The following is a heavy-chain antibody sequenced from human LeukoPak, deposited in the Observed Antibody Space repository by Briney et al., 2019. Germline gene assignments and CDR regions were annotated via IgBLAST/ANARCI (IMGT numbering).Heavy chain of an antibody. CDR3: ARDWYSSSWPNYYYYYMDV. D-gene: IGHD6-13*01. V-gene: IGHV4-39*07. J-gene: IGHJ6*03. Sequence: SETLSLTCAVSGASISGSGYYWGWIRQPPGKGLEWIGSIYYSGSTYYNPSLKSRVTISVDTSKNQFSLKLSSVTAADTAVYYCARDWYSSSWPNYYYYYMDVWGKGTTVTVSS. CDR1: GASISGSGYY. CDR2: IYYSGST.